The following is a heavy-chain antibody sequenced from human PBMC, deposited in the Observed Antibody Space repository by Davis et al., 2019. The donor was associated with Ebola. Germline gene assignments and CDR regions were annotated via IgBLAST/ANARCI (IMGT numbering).Heavy chain of an antibody. D-gene: IGHD4-17*01. CDR1: GFTFSSYG. CDR2: IWYDRSNK. V-gene: IGHV3-33*01. Sequence: GESLKISCAASGFTFSSYGMHWVRQAPGKGLEWVAVIWYDRSNKYYADSVKGRFTISRDNSKNTLYLQMNSLRAEDTAVYYCARGYGDYIWYFDLWGRGTLVTVSS. J-gene: IGHJ2*01. CDR3: ARGYGDYIWYFDL.